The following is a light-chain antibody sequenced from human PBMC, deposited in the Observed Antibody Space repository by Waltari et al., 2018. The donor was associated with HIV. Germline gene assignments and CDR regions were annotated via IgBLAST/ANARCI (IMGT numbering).Light chain of an antibody. CDR2: GAS. J-gene: IGKJ1*01. V-gene: IGKV3-20*01. CDR1: QSVSSNY. CDR3: QQYGSSPVT. Sequence: EIVLTQSPGTLSLSPGDRATLSCRASQSVSSNYLAWYQQKPGQAPRLLIYGASSRATGIPDRFSGSGSGTDFTLTISRLDPEDFAVYYCQQYGSSPVTFGQGTKVEIK.